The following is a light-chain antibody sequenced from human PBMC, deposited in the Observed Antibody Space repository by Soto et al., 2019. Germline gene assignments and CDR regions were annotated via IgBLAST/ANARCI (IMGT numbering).Light chain of an antibody. CDR1: RSDIGIYDY. CDR3: CSYAGTYSYV. V-gene: IGLV2-11*01. CDR2: DVG. J-gene: IGLJ1*01. Sequence: QSALTQPRSVSGSPGQSVTISCTGTRSDIGIYDYVSWYQHHPNTAPKLIIYDVGERPSGVPDRFSGSKSGNTASLPISGLQAEDEADYFCCSYAGTYSYVFGSGTKLTVL.